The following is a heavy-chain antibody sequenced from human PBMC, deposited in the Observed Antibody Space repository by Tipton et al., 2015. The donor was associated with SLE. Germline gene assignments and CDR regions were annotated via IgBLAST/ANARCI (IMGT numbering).Heavy chain of an antibody. CDR1: GFTFSSYA. Sequence: SLRLSCAASGFTFSSYAMHWVRQAPGKGLEWVAVISYDGSNKYYADSVKGRFTISRDNSKNTLYLQMNSLRAENTAVYYCARDQRGEQLVLGYFQHWGQGTLVTVSS. V-gene: IGHV3-30-3*01. D-gene: IGHD6-6*01. J-gene: IGHJ1*01. CDR2: ISYDGSNK. CDR3: ARDQRGEQLVLGYFQH.